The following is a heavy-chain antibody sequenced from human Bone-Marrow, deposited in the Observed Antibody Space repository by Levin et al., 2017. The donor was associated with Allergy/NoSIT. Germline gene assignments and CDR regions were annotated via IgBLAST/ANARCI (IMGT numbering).Heavy chain of an antibody. CDR2: ISWNSGSI. CDR1: GFTFDDYA. J-gene: IGHJ4*02. Sequence: GGSLRLSCAASGFTFDDYAMHWVRQAPGKGLEWVSGISWNSGSIGYADSVKGRFTISRDNAKNSLYLQMNSLRAEDTALYYCAKDTIYCSGGSCFPGHFDYWGQGTLVTVSS. CDR3: AKDTIYCSGGSCFPGHFDY. D-gene: IGHD2-15*01. V-gene: IGHV3-9*01.